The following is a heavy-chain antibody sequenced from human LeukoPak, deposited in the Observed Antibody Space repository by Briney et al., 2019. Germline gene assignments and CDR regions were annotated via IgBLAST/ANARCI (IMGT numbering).Heavy chain of an antibody. Sequence: SETLSLTCTVSGGSISSGGYYWSWIRQPPGKGLEWIGCIYHSGSTYYNPSLKSRVTISVDRSKNQFSLKLSSVTAADTAVYYCARSYQLASSDYWGQGTLVTVSS. CDR2: IYHSGST. CDR1: GGSISSGGYY. CDR3: ARSYQLASSDY. V-gene: IGHV4-30-2*01. J-gene: IGHJ4*02. D-gene: IGHD2-2*01.